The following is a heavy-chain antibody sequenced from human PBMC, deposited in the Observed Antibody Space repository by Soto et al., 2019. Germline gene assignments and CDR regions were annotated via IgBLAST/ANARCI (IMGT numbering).Heavy chain of an antibody. J-gene: IGHJ6*04. CDR1: GFTFTPYG. V-gene: IGHV3-30*18. Sequence: QLQLVESGGGVVQPGRSLRLSCAASGFTFTPYGMHWVRQVPGQGPEWVAVISYDGTIKHYADSVKGRFTITRYNSNNTRYLEAHSLRTEDTALYYCAKDRAWQAGRYFYGMDVWGEATTVSVSS. CDR2: ISYDGTIK. D-gene: IGHD3-10*01. CDR3: AKDRAWQAGRYFYGMDV.